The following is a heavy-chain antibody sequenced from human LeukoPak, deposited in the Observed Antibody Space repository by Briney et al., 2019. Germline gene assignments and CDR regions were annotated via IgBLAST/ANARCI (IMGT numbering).Heavy chain of an antibody. V-gene: IGHV3-30*03. D-gene: IGHD2-2*01. CDR2: ISYDGSNK. CDR3: ARCIVVIPVVRGGGYYGMDV. J-gene: IGHJ6*02. CDR1: GFTFSSYG. Sequence: GGSLRLSCAASGFTFSSYGMHWVRQAPGKGLEWVAVISYDGSNKYYADSVRGRFTISRDNAKKTLYLQLNSLRPEDTAVYYCARCIVVIPVVRGGGYYGMDVWGQGTTVTVSS.